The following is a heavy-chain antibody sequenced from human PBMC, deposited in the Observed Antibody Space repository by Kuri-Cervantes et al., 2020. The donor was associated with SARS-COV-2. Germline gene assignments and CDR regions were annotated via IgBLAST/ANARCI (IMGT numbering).Heavy chain of an antibody. CDR3: TRDLGYCTNGVCYGLVYYYYYGMDV. CDR2: IRSKAYGGTT. J-gene: IGHJ6*02. V-gene: IGHV3-49*04. CDR1: GFTFSSYA. D-gene: IGHD2-8*01. Sequence: GESLKISCAASGFTFSSYAMSWVRQAPGKGLEWVGFIRSKAYGGTTEYAASVKGRFTISRDDSKSIAYLQMNSLKTEDTAVYYCTRDLGYCTNGVCYGLVYYYYYGMDVWGQGTTVTVSS.